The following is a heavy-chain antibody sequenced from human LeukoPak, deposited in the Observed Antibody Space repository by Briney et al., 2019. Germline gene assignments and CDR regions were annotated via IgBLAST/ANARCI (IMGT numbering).Heavy chain of an antibody. CDR2: ISYDGSNK. J-gene: IGHJ6*02. V-gene: IGHV3-30-3*01. D-gene: IGHD1-26*01. CDR1: GFTFSSYA. CDR3: ALLPSEYGMDV. Sequence: PGGSLRLSCAASGFTFSSYAMHWVRQAPGKGLEWVAVISYDGSNKYYADSVKGRFTISRDNSKNTLYLQMNSLRAEDTAVYYCALLPSEYGMDVWGQGTTVTVSS.